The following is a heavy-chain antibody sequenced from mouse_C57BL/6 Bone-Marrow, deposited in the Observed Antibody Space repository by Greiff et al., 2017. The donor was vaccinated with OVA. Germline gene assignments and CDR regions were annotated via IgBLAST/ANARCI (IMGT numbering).Heavy chain of an antibody. D-gene: IGHD2-4*01. CDR3: ARYDYDDGSNWYFDV. Sequence: VQLQESGAELARPGASVKLSCKASGYTFTSYGISWVKQRTGQGLEWIGEIYPRSGNTYYNEKFKGKATLTADKSSSTAYMELRSLTSEDSAVYFCARYDYDDGSNWYFDVWGTGTTVTVSS. J-gene: IGHJ1*03. CDR1: GYTFTSYG. V-gene: IGHV1-81*01. CDR2: IYPRSGNT.